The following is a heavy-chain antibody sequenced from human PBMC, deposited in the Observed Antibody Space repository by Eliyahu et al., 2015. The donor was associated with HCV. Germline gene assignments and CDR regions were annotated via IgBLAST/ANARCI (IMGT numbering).Heavy chain of an antibody. CDR1: GASITSGTYY. CDR3: ARVEQNLDWSLSATYYFDY. J-gene: IGHJ4*02. CDR2: ISYSGNT. D-gene: IGHD3/OR15-3a*01. V-gene: IGHV4-30-4*08. Sequence: QVQLQESGPGLVKPSQTLSLTCTVSGASITSGTYYWNWIRQPPGKGLEWIGDISYSGNTYYNPSLQSRLTISIDTSKNQFSLRLSSVTAADTAVYYCARVEQNLDWSLSATYYFDYWGQGTLVTVSS.